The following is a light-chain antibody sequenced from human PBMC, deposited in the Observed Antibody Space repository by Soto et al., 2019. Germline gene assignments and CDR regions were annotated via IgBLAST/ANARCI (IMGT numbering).Light chain of an antibody. CDR1: NVDSDS. CDR3: QVWDLSRDRVL. J-gene: IGLJ2*01. CDR2: DDN. Sequence: SYELTQPPSVSVAPGQAARFTCGRNNVDSDSVHWYQQRPGQAPVLVVYDDNNRPSGIPERFSGSNSGNTATLTISRVEAGDEADYYCQVWDLSRDRVLFGGGTKLTVL. V-gene: IGLV3-21*02.